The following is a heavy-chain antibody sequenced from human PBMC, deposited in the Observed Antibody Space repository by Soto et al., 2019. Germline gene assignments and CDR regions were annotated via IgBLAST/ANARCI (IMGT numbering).Heavy chain of an antibody. CDR3: ARSEFGAEIVVVPAWFDP. CDR2: IYYSGST. V-gene: IGHV4-39*01. D-gene: IGHD2-2*01. J-gene: IGHJ5*02. CDR1: GGSISSSSYY. Sequence: QLQLQESGPGLVKPSETLSLTCTVSGGSISSSSYYWGWIRQPPGKGLEWIGSIYYSGSTYYNPSLKSRVTISVDTSKNQFSLKLSSVTAADTAVYYCARSEFGAEIVVVPAWFDPWGQGTLVTVSS.